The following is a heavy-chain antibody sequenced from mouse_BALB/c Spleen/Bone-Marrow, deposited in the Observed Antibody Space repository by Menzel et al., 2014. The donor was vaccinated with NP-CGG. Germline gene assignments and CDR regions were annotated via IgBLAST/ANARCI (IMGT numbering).Heavy chain of an antibody. CDR3: SRGRRDALDY. J-gene: IGHJ4*01. CDR1: GYTFTSYY. V-gene: IGHV1S81*02. CDR2: INPSNGGT. Sequence: QVQLQQSGAELVKPGASAKLPCKASGYTFTSYYMYWVKQRPGQGLEWFGEINPSNGGTNFNEKFKNKATLTVDKSSSTAYMQLSSLTSEDSAVYYCSRGRRDALDYWGQGTSVTVSS.